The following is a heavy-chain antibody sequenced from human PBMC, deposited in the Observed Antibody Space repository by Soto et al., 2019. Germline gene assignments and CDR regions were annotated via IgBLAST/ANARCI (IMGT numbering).Heavy chain of an antibody. CDR1: GFTFGNAW. V-gene: IGHV3-15*01. CDR2: INSKNDGGTT. Sequence: PGGSLRLSCAASGFTFGNAWMSWVRQAPGKGLEWVGRINSKNDGGTTDYAAPVKGRFTISRDDSKNTLYLQMNSLKTEDTAVYYCTTEPPSYDYIWGSYRYEVGAFDIWGQGTMVTVSS. CDR3: TTEPPSYDYIWGSYRYEVGAFDI. D-gene: IGHD3-16*02. J-gene: IGHJ3*02.